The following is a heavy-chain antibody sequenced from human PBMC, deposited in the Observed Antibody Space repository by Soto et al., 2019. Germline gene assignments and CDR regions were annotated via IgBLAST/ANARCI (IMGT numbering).Heavy chain of an antibody. J-gene: IGHJ4*02. V-gene: IGHV4-39*01. CDR1: CASITSTTYF. CDR3: AKNLPRTGRFDY. Sequence: PXETLSIPCTLSCASITSTTYFWAWIRKPPGKGLEWVVSIYYSGKTHYNPSLKSRVTISVDRSKNQFSLQMSSVTAADTAVYYRAKNLPRTGRFDYWGQGSLVTVSS. CDR2: IYYSGKT.